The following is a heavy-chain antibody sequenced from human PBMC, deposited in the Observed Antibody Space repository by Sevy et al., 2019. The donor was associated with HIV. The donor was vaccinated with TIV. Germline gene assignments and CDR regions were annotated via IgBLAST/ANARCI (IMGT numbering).Heavy chain of an antibody. CDR2: FDPEDGET. CDR1: GYTLTELS. J-gene: IGHJ4*02. D-gene: IGHD1-26*01. V-gene: IGHV1-24*01. Sequence: ASVKVSCKVSGYTLTELSMHWVRQAPGKGLEWMGGFDPEDGETIYAQKFQVRVTMTEDTSTDTAYMELSSLRSEDTAVYYCATARGSPRDFDYWGQGTLVTVSS. CDR3: ATARGSPRDFDY.